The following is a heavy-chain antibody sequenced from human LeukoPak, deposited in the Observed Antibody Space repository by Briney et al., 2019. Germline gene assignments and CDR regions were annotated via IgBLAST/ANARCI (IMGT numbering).Heavy chain of an antibody. D-gene: IGHD3-22*01. J-gene: IGHJ4*02. V-gene: IGHV1-69*13. CDR2: IIPIFGTA. CDR1: GGTFSSYA. Sequence: ASVKASCKASGGTFSSYAISWVRQAPGQGLEWMGGIIPIFGTANYAQKFQGRVTITADESTSTAYMELSSLRSEDTAVYYCAQVVMEGGFDYWGQGTLVTVSS. CDR3: AQVVMEGGFDY.